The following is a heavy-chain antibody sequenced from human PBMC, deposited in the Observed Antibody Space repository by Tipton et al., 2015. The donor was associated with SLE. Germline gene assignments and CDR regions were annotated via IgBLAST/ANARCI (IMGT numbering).Heavy chain of an antibody. J-gene: IGHJ3*02. D-gene: IGHD3/OR15-3a*01. CDR3: AKALSMDWGWGAFDI. Sequence: RSLRLSCAASGFAFDSHGMHWVRQAPGKGLEWVAVVWYDGTYKYYADSVKGRFTISRDDSKNTVYLQMNSLRGEDTAIYYCAKALSMDWGWGAFDIWGQGTMVTVSS. V-gene: IGHV3-33*06. CDR1: GFAFDSHG. CDR2: VWYDGTYK.